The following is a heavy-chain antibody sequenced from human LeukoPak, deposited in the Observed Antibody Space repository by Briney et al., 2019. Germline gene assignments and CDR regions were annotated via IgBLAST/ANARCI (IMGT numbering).Heavy chain of an antibody. CDR3: ARHQGAGEYRFDY. CDR1: GYTFTSYY. D-gene: IGHD2/OR15-2a*01. CDR2: INPSDGST. V-gene: IGHV1-46*01. Sequence: GASVKVSCKASGYTFTSYYMHWVRQAPGQGLEWMGIINPSDGSTTYAQRFQGRVTLTRDTSTGTVYMELSSLRSEDTAVYYCARHQGAGEYRFDYWGQGTLVTVSS. J-gene: IGHJ4*02.